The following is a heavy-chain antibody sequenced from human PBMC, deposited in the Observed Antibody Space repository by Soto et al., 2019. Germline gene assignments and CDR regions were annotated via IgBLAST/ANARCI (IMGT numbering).Heavy chain of an antibody. Sequence: SETLSLTCAVYGGSFSGYYWSWIRQPPGKGLEWIGEINHSGSTNYNPSLKSRVTISVDTSKNQFSRKLSSVTAADTAVYYCARDVTGSPRPYYYYYGMDVWGQGTTVTVSS. J-gene: IGHJ6*02. CDR2: INHSGST. D-gene: IGHD2-21*02. CDR1: GGSFSGYY. V-gene: IGHV4-34*01. CDR3: ARDVTGSPRPYYYYYGMDV.